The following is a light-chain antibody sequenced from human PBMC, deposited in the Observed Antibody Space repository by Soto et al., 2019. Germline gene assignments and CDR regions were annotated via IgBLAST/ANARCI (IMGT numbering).Light chain of an antibody. CDR3: QQYNDWWT. CDR2: GAS. Sequence: EIVMTQSPATLALSPVGRATLSCRASQSISSNLTWFQHKPGQAPRLLIYGASTRATGVPARFSGSGSGTEFTLTISSLQSEDFAVYYCQQYNDWWTFGQGTKVDIK. CDR1: QSISSN. J-gene: IGKJ1*01. V-gene: IGKV3-15*01.